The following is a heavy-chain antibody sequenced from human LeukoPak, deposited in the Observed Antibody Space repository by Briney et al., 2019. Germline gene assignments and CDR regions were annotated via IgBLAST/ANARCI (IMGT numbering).Heavy chain of an antibody. D-gene: IGHD1-26*01. Sequence: PSETLSLTCAVSGGSISSGGYSWSWIRQPPGKGLEWIGYIYHSGSTYYNPSLKSRVTISVDRSKNQFSLKLSSVTAADTAAYYCARGGSGGSYFDYWGQGTLVTVSS. J-gene: IGHJ4*02. CDR2: IYHSGST. V-gene: IGHV4-30-2*01. CDR3: ARGGSGGSYFDY. CDR1: GGSISSGGYS.